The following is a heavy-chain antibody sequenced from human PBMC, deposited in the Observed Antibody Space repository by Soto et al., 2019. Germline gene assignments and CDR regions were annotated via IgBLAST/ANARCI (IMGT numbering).Heavy chain of an antibody. CDR3: AKGPYKHRFDS. CDR1: GFPFSRHA. CDR2: IGSDGST. Sequence: GGSLRLSCAASGFPFSRHAMAWVRRAAGRGLEWVATIGSDGSTYHAESVKGRFSISRDNYGNMLHLQLNSLRVEDTGIYYCAKGPYKHRFDSCGQGTLVTVSS. V-gene: IGHV3-23*01. D-gene: IGHD1-1*01. J-gene: IGHJ4*02.